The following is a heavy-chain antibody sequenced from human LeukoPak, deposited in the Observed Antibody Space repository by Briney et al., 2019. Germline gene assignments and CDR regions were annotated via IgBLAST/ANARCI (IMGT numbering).Heavy chain of an antibody. D-gene: IGHD2-15*01. CDR1: GFTFSSSA. V-gene: IGHV3-74*01. CDR3: ARSGVYCSGGSCYWGPYYYYMDV. J-gene: IGHJ6*03. CDR2: INSDGSST. Sequence: GGSLRLSCAASGFTFSSSAMTWVRQAPGRGLEWVSRINSDGSSTSYADSVKGRFTISRDNAKNKLYLQLDSLRGEDTAVYYCARSGVYCSGGSCYWGPYYYYMDVWGKGTTVTVSS.